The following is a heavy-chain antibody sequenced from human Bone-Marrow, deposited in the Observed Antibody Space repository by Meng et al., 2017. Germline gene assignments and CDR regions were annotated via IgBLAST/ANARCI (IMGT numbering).Heavy chain of an antibody. CDR2: INHSGST. Sequence: VHVQQSGSELLNPSETLSLTCVVSGGSFSDYYWSWIRQPPGKGLEWIGEINHSGSTNYNPSLEGRATISVDTSQNNLSLRLSSVTAADSAVYYCARGPTTMAHDFDYWGQGTLVTVSS. CDR3: ARGPTTMAHDFDY. D-gene: IGHD4-11*01. CDR1: GGSFSDYY. J-gene: IGHJ4*02. V-gene: IGHV4-34*01.